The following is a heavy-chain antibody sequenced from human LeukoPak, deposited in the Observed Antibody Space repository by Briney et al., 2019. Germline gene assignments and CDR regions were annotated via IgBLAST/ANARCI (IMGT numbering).Heavy chain of an antibody. D-gene: IGHD2-2*01. CDR1: GGTFSSYA. Sequence: SVKVSCKASGGTFSSYAISWVRQAPGQGLEWMGGIIPIFGTANYAQKFQGRVTITADESTSTAYMELSSLRSEDTAVYYCARDGYCSGTSCYRGGNYYYGMDVWGKGTTVTVSS. V-gene: IGHV1-69*01. CDR3: ARDGYCSGTSCYRGGNYYYGMDV. CDR2: IIPIFGTA. J-gene: IGHJ6*04.